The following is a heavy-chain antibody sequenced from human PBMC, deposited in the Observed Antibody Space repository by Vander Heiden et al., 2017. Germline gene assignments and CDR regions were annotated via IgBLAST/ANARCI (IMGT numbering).Heavy chain of an antibody. Sequence: EVQLVESGGGLVQPGRSLRLSCAASGLTFDDYAMHWVRQAPGKGLEWVSGISWNSGSIGYADSVKGRFTISRDNAKNSLYLRMNSLRAEDTALYYCAKASDSSSWDFDYWGQGTLVTVSS. CDR3: AKASDSSSWDFDY. CDR1: GLTFDDYA. D-gene: IGHD6-6*01. J-gene: IGHJ4*02. CDR2: ISWNSGSI. V-gene: IGHV3-9*01.